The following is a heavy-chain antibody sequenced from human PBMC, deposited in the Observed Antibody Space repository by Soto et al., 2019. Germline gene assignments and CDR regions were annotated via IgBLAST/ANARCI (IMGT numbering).Heavy chain of an antibody. Sequence: QVQLVQSGDEVKKPGASVKVSCKASGYIFVNYGIAWVRQAPRQGLEWMGWISPYTGNTHSASKVQGRLTMTTDTAKSTAYMDLGSLTSDDTAVYYCVMVDNYVTPTPQDVWGQGTTVTVSS. CDR2: ISPYTGNT. V-gene: IGHV1-18*01. D-gene: IGHD3-16*01. J-gene: IGHJ6*02. CDR3: VMVDNYVTPTPQDV. CDR1: GYIFVNYG.